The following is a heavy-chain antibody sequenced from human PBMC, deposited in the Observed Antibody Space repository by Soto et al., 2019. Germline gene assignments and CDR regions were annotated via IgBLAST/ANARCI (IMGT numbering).Heavy chain of an antibody. CDR3: ARDMVRALDV. V-gene: IGHV3-66*01. CDR2: IYSGGST. D-gene: IGHD3-10*01. CDR1: GFTVSSNY. Sequence: EVQLVESGGGLVQPGGSLRLSCAASGFTVSSNYMSWVRQAPGKGLEWVSVIYSGGSTYYADSVKGRFSISRDNSKNTLYLQMTSLRAEDTAVYYCARDMVRALDVWGQGTTVTVSS. J-gene: IGHJ6*02.